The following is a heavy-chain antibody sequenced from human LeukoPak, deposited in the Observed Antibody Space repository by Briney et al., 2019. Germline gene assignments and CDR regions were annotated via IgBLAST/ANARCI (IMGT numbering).Heavy chain of an antibody. J-gene: IGHJ6*02. Sequence: PGGSLRLSCAASGFTFSSYAMSWVRQAPGKGLEWVSAIYSGGSTYYADSVKGRFTISRDNSKNTLYLQMNSLRAEDTAVYYCAREGYYYGMDVWGQGTTVTVSS. V-gene: IGHV3-53*01. CDR3: AREGYYYGMDV. CDR2: IYSGGST. CDR1: GFTFSSYA.